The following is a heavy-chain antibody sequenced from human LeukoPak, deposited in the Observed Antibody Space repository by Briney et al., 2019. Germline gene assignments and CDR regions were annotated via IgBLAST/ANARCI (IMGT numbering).Heavy chain of an antibody. Sequence: PGGSLRLSCAASGFTFSDYYMSWLRQAPGKGLEWVSYISSSGSTIYYADSVKGRFTISRDNAKNSLYLQMNSLRAEDTAVYYCARDRIAAAGTDFDYWGQGTLVTVSS. CDR3: ARDRIAAAGTDFDY. V-gene: IGHV3-11*01. J-gene: IGHJ4*02. CDR2: ISSSGSTI. CDR1: GFTFSDYY. D-gene: IGHD6-13*01.